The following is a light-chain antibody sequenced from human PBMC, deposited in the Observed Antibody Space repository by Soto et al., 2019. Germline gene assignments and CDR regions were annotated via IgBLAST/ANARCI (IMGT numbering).Light chain of an antibody. V-gene: IGLV5-45*03. CDR3: MIWHSSAYV. CDR1: SGINVGTYR. Sequence: QTVVTQPSSLSASPGASASLTCTLRSGINVGTYRIYWFRQKPGSPPQYLLRYRSDSDKQQGSGVPSRFSASKDASANAGILVISGLQSDDEGDYYCMIWHSSAYVFGSGTKLTVL. J-gene: IGLJ1*01. CDR2: YRSDSDK.